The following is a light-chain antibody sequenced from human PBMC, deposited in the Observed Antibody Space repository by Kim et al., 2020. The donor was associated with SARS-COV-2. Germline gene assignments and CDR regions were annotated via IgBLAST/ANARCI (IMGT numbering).Light chain of an antibody. Sequence: AAYGDRVTITCRASQTISTYLNWYQQEPGKAPKLLILAASSLQSGVPSRFSGSGYGTDFTLTISSLQPEDFASYYCQQSYNIPFTFGGGTKVDIK. V-gene: IGKV1-39*01. CDR2: AAS. CDR3: QQSYNIPFT. J-gene: IGKJ4*01. CDR1: QTISTY.